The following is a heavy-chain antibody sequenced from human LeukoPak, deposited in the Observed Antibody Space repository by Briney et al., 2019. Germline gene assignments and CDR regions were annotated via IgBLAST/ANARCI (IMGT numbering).Heavy chain of an antibody. V-gene: IGHV4-59*08. CDR2: IYYSGST. CDR3: ARLTPYSGSPLGDY. CDR1: GGSISSYY. D-gene: IGHD1-26*01. J-gene: IGHJ4*02. Sequence: KSSETLSLTCTVSGGSISSYYWSWIRQPPGKGLEWIGYIYYSGSTNYNPSLKSRVTISVDTSKNQFSLKLTSVTAADTAVYYCARLTPYSGSPLGDYWGQGTLVTVSS.